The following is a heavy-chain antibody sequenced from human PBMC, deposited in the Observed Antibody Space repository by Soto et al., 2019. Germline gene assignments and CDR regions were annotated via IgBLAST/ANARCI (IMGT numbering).Heavy chain of an antibody. CDR1: SGSINGNDW. CDR3: AKTRGQNYGYHAFDI. V-gene: IGHV4-4*02. CDR2: IYHAGSI. J-gene: IGHJ3*02. Sequence: QVQLQESGPGLVKPSGTLSLTCAVSSGSINGNDWWSWVRQPPGKGLEWIGQIYHAGSINYNPSLKRRVTVSVDKSKNQCSLNLRSVTAADTAFYYCAKTRGQNYGYHAFDIWGQGTMVTGSS. D-gene: IGHD4-17*01.